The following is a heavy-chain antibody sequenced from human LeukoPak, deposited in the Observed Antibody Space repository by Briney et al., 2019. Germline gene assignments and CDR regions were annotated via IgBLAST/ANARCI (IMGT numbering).Heavy chain of an antibody. V-gene: IGHV3-7*01. J-gene: IGHJ3*02. CDR3: VRESSSIAVAGGAFDI. CDR1: TFSFNRFW. Sequence: GGSLRLSCVDSTFSFNRFWMSWVRQAPGKGLEWLANINQDGSQKYYVASLKGRFTISRDNAKNSVYLQINSLRAEDTAVYYCVRESSSIAVAGGAFDIWGQGTMVTVSS. D-gene: IGHD6-19*01. CDR2: INQDGSQK.